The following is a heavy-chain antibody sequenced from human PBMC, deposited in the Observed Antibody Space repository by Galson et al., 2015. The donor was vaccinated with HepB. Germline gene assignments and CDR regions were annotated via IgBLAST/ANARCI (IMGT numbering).Heavy chain of an antibody. Sequence: SVKVSCKASGGTFSSYAISWVRQAPGQGLEWMGGIIPIFGTANYAQKFQGRVTITADESTSTAYMELSSLRSEDTAVYYCARTFTAHDPTGIWGQGTLVTVSS. CDR1: GGTFSSYA. V-gene: IGHV1-69*13. CDR2: IIPIFGTA. J-gene: IGHJ4*02. D-gene: IGHD5-18*01. CDR3: ARTFTAHDPTGI.